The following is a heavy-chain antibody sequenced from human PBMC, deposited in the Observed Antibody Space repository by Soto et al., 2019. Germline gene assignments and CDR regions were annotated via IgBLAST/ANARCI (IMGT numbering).Heavy chain of an antibody. V-gene: IGHV1-18*01. J-gene: IGHJ4*02. D-gene: IGHD3-22*01. CDR3: ARDKYYYDSSGYFNFDY. CDR2: IIANNGNT. CDR1: GGANSSYT. Sequence: ASVTLTCKASGGANSSYTSCSVQQAPGQGLEWMGWIIANNGNTNYAQKLQGRVTITADKSTSTAYMELRSLRSDDTAVYYCARDKYYYDSSGYFNFDYWGQGTLVTVSS.